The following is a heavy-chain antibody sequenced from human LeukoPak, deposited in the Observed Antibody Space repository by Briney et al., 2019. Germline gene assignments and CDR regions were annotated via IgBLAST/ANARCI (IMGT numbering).Heavy chain of an antibody. J-gene: IGHJ5*02. Sequence: QAGGSLRLSCAASGFTFSSYGIHWVRQAPDKGLECVTVVSSDGGTTYYTDSVKGRFTISRDNSKNTVYVQMNSLRAEDTAVYYCAKEGAVAGSMWFDLWGQGALVTVSS. CDR1: GFTFSSYG. D-gene: IGHD6-19*01. CDR2: VSSDGGTT. V-gene: IGHV3-30*18. CDR3: AKEGAVAGSMWFDL.